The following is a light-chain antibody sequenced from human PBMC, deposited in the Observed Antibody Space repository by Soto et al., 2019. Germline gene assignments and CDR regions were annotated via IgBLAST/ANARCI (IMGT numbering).Light chain of an antibody. V-gene: IGLV2-14*01. CDR2: EVS. J-gene: IGLJ1*01. CDR1: SSDVGGYSY. Sequence: QSGLPQPASVSGSPGQSLTISCTGISSDVGGYSYVSWYQQHPGKAPKLMIYEVSNRPSGVSNRFSGSKSDNTASLTISGLQAEDEADYYCSSYTTSSTYVFGTGTKGTVL. CDR3: SSYTTSSTYV.